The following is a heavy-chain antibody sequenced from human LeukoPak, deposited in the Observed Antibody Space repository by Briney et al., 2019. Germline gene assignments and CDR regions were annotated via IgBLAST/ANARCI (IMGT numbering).Heavy chain of an antibody. V-gene: IGHV3-74*01. D-gene: IGHD3-22*01. CDR3: ARVLSGSWDWFDP. CDR2: INPDGSTT. J-gene: IGHJ5*02. CDR1: GFTFCGYW. Sequence: PGESLRLSCAASGFTFCGYWIHSVREAPGKGLEWVSRINPDGSTTTYADSVKGRFTISRDNAKNTVYLQMNSLRAEDTAVYYCARVLSGSWDWFDPWGQGTLVTVSS.